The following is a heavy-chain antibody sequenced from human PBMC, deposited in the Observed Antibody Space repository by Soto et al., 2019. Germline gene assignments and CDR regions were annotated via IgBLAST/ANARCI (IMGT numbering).Heavy chain of an antibody. CDR1: GGSISSYY. D-gene: IGHD3-9*01. V-gene: IGHV4-59*08. Sequence: PSETLSLTCTVSGGSISSYYWSWIRQPPGKGLEWIGYIYYSGSTNYNPSLKSRVTISVDTSKNQFSLKLSSVTAADTAVYYCARQGYDYEILTGYPVSYFDYWGQGTLVTVSS. CDR3: ARQGYDYEILTGYPVSYFDY. J-gene: IGHJ4*02. CDR2: IYYSGST.